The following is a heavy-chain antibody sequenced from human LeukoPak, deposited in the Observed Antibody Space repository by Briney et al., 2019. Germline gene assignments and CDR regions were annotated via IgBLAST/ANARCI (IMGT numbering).Heavy chain of an antibody. Sequence: ASVKVSCKASGYTFTSYDINWVRQAPGQGLEWMGWMNPNSGNTGYAQKFQGRVTMTRNTSISTAYMELSSLRSEDTAVYYCARGGYCTNGVCYRKFDYWGQGTLVTVSS. CDR3: ARGGYCTNGVCYRKFDY. CDR1: GYTFTSYD. J-gene: IGHJ4*02. D-gene: IGHD2-8*01. CDR2: MNPNSGNT. V-gene: IGHV1-8*01.